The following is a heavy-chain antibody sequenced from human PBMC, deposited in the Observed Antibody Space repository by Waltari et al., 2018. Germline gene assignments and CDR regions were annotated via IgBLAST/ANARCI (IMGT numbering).Heavy chain of an antibody. V-gene: IGHV3-74*03. CDR1: GFTFSNSW. CDR2: ISRDGRIV. CDR3: VTTGVAGFY. D-gene: IGHD6-19*01. J-gene: IGHJ4*02. Sequence: EVQLVESGGGLVQPGGSLRLSCAAYGFTFSNSWMYWVRQRPGKGLVWVSRISRDGRIVKYADSVKGRFTISRDNAKSTLFLQMNSLRVDDTALYYCVTTGVAGFYWGQGTRVTVSS.